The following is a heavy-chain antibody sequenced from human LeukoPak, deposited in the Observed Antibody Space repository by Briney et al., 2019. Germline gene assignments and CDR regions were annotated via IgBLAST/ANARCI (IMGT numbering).Heavy chain of an antibody. CDR1: GFIFSSHG. CDR3: AKEEWLVRDFYGMDV. D-gene: IGHD6-19*01. J-gene: IGHJ6*02. V-gene: IGHV3-30*02. Sequence: QSGGSLGLSCAASGFIFSSHGMHWVGHAPGKGLEWVAFIRYDGSNKYYADSVKGRFTISRDNSKNTLYLQMNSLRAEDTAVYYCAKEEWLVRDFYGMDVWGQGTTVTVSS. CDR2: IRYDGSNK.